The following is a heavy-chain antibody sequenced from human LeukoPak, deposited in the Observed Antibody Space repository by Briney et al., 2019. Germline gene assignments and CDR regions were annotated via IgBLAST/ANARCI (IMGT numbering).Heavy chain of an antibody. Sequence: ASVKVSCKVSGYSLSELSMHWVRQAPGKGLEWMATFDTQNDEHMYAQKFQGRVTMTEDTSADMAYMEVISLRSDDTAVYYCATDHMVPVGVYVGYAFRDWGQGTPVTVSS. CDR2: FDTQNDEH. D-gene: IGHD5-12*01. CDR1: GYSLSELS. J-gene: IGHJ1*01. V-gene: IGHV1-24*01. CDR3: ATDHMVPVGVYVGYAFRD.